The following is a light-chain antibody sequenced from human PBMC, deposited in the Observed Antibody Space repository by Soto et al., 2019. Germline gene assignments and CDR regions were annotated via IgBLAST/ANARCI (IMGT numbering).Light chain of an antibody. CDR3: QEYSSAAFS. V-gene: IGKV1-27*01. J-gene: IGKJ3*01. CDR1: QCMSNY. Sequence: DIQMTQSPSSLSASVGDTVTITCWASQCMSNYLAGYQQKPGKVPNLMIYAASTLQSGDPPRFRGSGSGTDFTPTIISLQTVDVATYSCQEYSSAAFSFGPGTEVDIK. CDR2: AAS.